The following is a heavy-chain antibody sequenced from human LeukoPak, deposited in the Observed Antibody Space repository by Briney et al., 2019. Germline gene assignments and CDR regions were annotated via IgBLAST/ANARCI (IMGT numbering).Heavy chain of an antibody. CDR3: ATESSGDPSSFDY. D-gene: IGHD2-15*01. V-gene: IGHV3-64*01. J-gene: IGHJ4*02. CDR2: ISSNGGST. Sequence: GGSLTLSCPASGHTFSSYALHWVRQAPGKGLEYVSAISSNGGSTYYANSVKGRFTISRDNSKNTLYLQMGSLRAEDMAVYYCATESSGDPSSFDYWGQGTLVTVSS. CDR1: GHTFSSYA.